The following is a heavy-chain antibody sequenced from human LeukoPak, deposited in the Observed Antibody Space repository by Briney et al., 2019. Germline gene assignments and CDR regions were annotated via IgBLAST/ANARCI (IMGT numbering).Heavy chain of an antibody. CDR3: ARRPAITMVRGVSDYYYGMDV. CDR2: MYYDGSS. D-gene: IGHD3-10*01. CDR1: GGSIRSNDYY. V-gene: IGHV4-30-4*01. J-gene: IGHJ6*02. Sequence: PSQTLSLTCTVSGGSIRSNDYYWNWIRQPPGKGLEWIGYMYYDGSSYYNPSLKSRISTSVDTSKNQFSLKLSSVTAADTAVYYCARRPAITMVRGVSDYYYGMDVWGQGTTVTVSS.